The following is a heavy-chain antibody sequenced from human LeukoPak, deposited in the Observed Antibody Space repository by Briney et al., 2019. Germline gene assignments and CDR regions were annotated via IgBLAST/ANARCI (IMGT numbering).Heavy chain of an antibody. Sequence: SVTLSLTCTVSGGSISSYYWSWIRQPAGKGLEWIGRIYTSGSTNYNPSLKSRVTMSVDTSNNQFSLKLTSVTAADTAVYYCARKRKGAYDFDYWGQGTLVTVSS. D-gene: IGHD3-16*01. J-gene: IGHJ4*02. V-gene: IGHV4-4*07. CDR2: IYTSGST. CDR1: GGSISSYY. CDR3: ARKRKGAYDFDY.